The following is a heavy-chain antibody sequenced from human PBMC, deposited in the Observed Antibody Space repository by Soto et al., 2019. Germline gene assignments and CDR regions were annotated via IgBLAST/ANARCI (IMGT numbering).Heavy chain of an antibody. CDR2: ISSSSSYI. V-gene: IGHV3-21*04. CDR3: AKNLWFGELCRAFDI. Sequence: GGSLRLSCAASGFTCSSYSMNWVRQAPGKGLEWVSSISSSSSYIYYADSVKGRFTISRDNSKNTLYLQMNSLRAEDTAVYYCAKNLWFGELCRAFDIWGQGTMVTVSS. D-gene: IGHD3-10*01. J-gene: IGHJ3*02. CDR1: GFTCSSYS.